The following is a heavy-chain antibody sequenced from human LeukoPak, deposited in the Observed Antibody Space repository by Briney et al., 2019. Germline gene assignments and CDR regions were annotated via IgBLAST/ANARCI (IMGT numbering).Heavy chain of an antibody. CDR1: GGSISSGGYY. D-gene: IGHD3-9*01. CDR3: ARVWPTYYDILTPLAVDP. CDR2: IYYSGST. J-gene: IGHJ5*02. V-gene: IGHV4-31*03. Sequence: SETLSLTCTVSGGSISSGGYYWSWIRQHPGQGLEWIGYIYYSGSTYYNPSLKSRVTISVDTSKNQFSLKLSSVTAADTAVYYCARVWPTYYDILTPLAVDPWGQGTLVTVSS.